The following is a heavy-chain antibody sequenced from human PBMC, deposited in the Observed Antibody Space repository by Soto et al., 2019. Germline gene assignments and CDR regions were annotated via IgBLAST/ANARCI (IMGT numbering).Heavy chain of an antibody. CDR3: SRLVV. D-gene: IGHD2-15*01. V-gene: IGHV3-73*01. CDR1: GFRFRCSV. Sequence: PGWSLRLSCAAWGFRFRCSVIHWVRQASGKGLEWVGRIRSKAYNYATAYAASVEGRLTVSRDDSKNTAYLQMNRLKSEDTAVYYCSRLVVWGQGSLDTV. CDR2: IRSKAYNYAT. J-gene: IGHJ4*02.